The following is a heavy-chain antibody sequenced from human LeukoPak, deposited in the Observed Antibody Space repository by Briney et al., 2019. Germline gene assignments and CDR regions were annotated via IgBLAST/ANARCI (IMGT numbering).Heavy chain of an antibody. Sequence: GGSLRLSCVASGFTFTNYGMHWVRQAPGKGLEWVAAILYDGSKKYYADSVKGRFSIYRDNSNYTLYLQMNSLRAEDTAVYYCATYPSPGMDVWGQGTTVTVSS. CDR2: ILYDGSKK. CDR1: GFTFTNYG. V-gene: IGHV3-30*03. D-gene: IGHD2-2*01. CDR3: ATYPSPGMDV. J-gene: IGHJ6*02.